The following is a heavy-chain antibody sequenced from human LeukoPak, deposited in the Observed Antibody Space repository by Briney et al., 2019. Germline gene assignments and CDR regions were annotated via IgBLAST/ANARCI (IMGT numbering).Heavy chain of an antibody. CDR2: ISWDGGST. V-gene: IGHV3-23*01. CDR3: AAVIDY. J-gene: IGHJ4*02. CDR1: GFTFSSYG. Sequence: GGSLRLSCAASGFTFSSYGMSWVRQAPGKGLEWVSLISWDGGSTYYADSVKGRFTISRDNAKNSVFLQMNSLRAEDTAVYYCAAVIDYWGQGTLVTVSS.